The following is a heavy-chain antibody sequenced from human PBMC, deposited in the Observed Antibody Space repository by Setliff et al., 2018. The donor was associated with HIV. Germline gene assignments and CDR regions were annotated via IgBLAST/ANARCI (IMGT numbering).Heavy chain of an antibody. Sequence: LPLTCAVSGVSISSQYWSWIRQPPGRGLEWVASLSPDGGNKYYADSVKGRFTIARDNSRDELYLQMNSLRPEDTAVYHCSRIGTLVDNPWDFFDYWGQGTPVTVSS. J-gene: IGHJ4*02. D-gene: IGHD2-15*01. V-gene: IGHV3-30*03. CDR3: SRIGTLVDNPWDFFDY. CDR1: GVSISSQY. CDR2: LSPDGGNK.